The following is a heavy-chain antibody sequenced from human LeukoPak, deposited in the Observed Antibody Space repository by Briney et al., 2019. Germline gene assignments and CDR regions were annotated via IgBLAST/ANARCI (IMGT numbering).Heavy chain of an antibody. CDR3: AKDPSFRPGYFDY. V-gene: IGHV3-30*02. J-gene: IGHJ4*02. CDR1: GFTYSSYG. CDR2: IRYDGSNK. Sequence: GGSLRLSCAASGFTYSSYGMHWVRQAPGKGLEWVAFIRYDGSNKYYADSVKGRFTISRDNSKNTLYLQMNSLRAEDTAVYYCAKDPSFRPGYFDYWGQGTLVTVSS.